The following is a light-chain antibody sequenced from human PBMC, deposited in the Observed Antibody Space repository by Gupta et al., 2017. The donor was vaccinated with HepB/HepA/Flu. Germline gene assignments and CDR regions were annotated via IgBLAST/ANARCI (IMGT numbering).Light chain of an antibody. V-gene: IGKV4-1*01. CDR2: WAS. J-gene: IGKJ4*01. CDR1: QGVLYSSNKKNC. CDR3: QQDDQAPLT. Sequence: DIVMTQSPESLAVSLGERATINCRSSQGVLYSSNKKNCLAWYQQRPGQPPKLLIYWASTRESGVPDRCSGSGSGTDFTLTISSLQAEDVAVYYCQQDDQAPLTFGGGTKVEIK.